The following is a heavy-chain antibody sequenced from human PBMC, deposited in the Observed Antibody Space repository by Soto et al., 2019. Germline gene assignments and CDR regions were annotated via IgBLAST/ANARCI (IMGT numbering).Heavy chain of an antibody. CDR2: INPKTGAT. V-gene: IGHV1-2*02. Sequence: GASVKVSCKASGYTFIVYYINWVRQAPGQGLEWMGWINPKTGATNYAQSFQGRFSISRDTSQNTLYLKMNSLRADDTAIYYCARWSYLDYWGQGTRVTVYS. CDR1: GYTFIVYY. CDR3: ARWSYLDY. J-gene: IGHJ4*02. D-gene: IGHD3-3*01.